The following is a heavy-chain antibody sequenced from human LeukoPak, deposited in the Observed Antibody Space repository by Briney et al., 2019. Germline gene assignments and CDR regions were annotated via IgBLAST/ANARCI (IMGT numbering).Heavy chain of an antibody. Sequence: GGSLRLSCAASGFTFSNYWMHWVRQAPGKGLVWVSRINTDGSTTTYADSVKGRFTISRDNAKNTLYLQMNSLRAEDTAVYYCARAADYYASGIFYWGQGTLVTVSS. CDR1: GFTFSNYW. V-gene: IGHV3-74*01. D-gene: IGHD3-10*01. CDR2: INTDGSTT. CDR3: ARAADYYASGIFY. J-gene: IGHJ4*02.